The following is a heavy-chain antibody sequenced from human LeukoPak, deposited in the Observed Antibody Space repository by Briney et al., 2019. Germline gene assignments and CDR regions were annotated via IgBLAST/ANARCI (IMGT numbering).Heavy chain of an antibody. CDR1: GFTYSNHA. CDR2: ISYDGSIK. V-gene: IGHV3-30-3*01. D-gene: IGHD6-19*01. CDR3: ARGPGYSSGWYVLSVDY. J-gene: IGHJ4*02. Sequence: GGSLRLSCAASGFTYSNHAMSWVRQAPGKGLEWVAVISYDGSIKYYADSVKGRFTTSRDNPKNMLYLQMNSLSAEDTAVYYCARGPGYSSGWYVLSVDYWGRGTLVTVSS.